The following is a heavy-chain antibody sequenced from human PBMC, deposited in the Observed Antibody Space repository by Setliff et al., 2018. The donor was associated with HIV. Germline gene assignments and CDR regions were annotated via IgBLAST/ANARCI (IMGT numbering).Heavy chain of an antibody. V-gene: IGHV3-48*01. J-gene: IGHJ6*03. Sequence: GGSLRLSCAASGFTFSTCSMNWVRQAPGKGLEWVSYISGTSGTMYYADSVKGRFAISRDNAKNSLFLQMNSLTAEDTAVYYCARDPRASYLSYYYYHYLDVWGKGTTVTVSS. CDR2: ISGTSGTM. CDR1: GFTFSTCS. CDR3: ARDPRASYLSYYYYHYLDV. D-gene: IGHD3-16*02.